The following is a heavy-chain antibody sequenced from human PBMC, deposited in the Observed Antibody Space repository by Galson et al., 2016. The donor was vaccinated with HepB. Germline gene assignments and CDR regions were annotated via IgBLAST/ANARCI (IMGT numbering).Heavy chain of an antibody. D-gene: IGHD3-10*01. CDR1: GDSVSSGSYY. CDR3: ARVGYYGSGRAYPFDY. Sequence: ETLSLTCTVSGDSVSSGSYYWSWIRQPPGKGPEWIGYIYYTGSATYSPSLKSRVTISVDTSKNQFSLKLTSVTTADTAVYHCARVGYYGSGRAYPFDYWGQGILVTVSA. J-gene: IGHJ4*02. V-gene: IGHV4-61*01. CDR2: IYYTGSA.